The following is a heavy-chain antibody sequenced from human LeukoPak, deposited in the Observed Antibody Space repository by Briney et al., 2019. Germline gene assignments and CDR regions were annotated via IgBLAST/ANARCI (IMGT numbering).Heavy chain of an antibody. CDR1: GYTFTGYY. CDR2: INPNSGGT. J-gene: IGHJ4*02. Sequence: GASVKVSCKASGYTFTGYYMHWVRQAPGQGLEWMGWINPNSGGTNYAQKFQGRVTMTRDTSISTAYMELSRLRSDDTAVYYCARGFGVVTNPTDYWGQGTLVTVSS. V-gene: IGHV1-2*02. D-gene: IGHD3-3*01. CDR3: ARGFGVVTNPTDY.